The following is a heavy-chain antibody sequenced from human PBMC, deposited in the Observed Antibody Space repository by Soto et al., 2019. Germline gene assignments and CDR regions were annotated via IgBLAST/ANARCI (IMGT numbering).Heavy chain of an antibody. CDR1: GFTFSSYA. D-gene: IGHD5-12*01. J-gene: IGHJ3*01. V-gene: IGHV3-23*01. CDR3: VREGRGSFDF. CDR2: IGGRGNSA. Sequence: GGSLRLSCAASGFTFSSYAMNWVRQAPGKGLEWVSVIGGRGNSAYYADSVQGRFTISRDNSKNTLSLQMSSLTADDTAIYYCVREGRGSFDFWGRGTMVTVSS.